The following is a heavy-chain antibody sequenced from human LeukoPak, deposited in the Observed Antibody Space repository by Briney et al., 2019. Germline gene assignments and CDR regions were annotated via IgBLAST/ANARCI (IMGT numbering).Heavy chain of an antibody. CDR3: ARVWELSFDY. CDR2: IYSGGST. Sequence: PGGSLRLSCAASGFTVTTDHMSWVRQAPGKGLEWVSVIYSGGSTNHADSVEGRFTISRDISKNTVHLQMNRLRAEDTAVYYCARVWELSFDYWGQGTLVTVSS. J-gene: IGHJ4*02. V-gene: IGHV3-53*01. D-gene: IGHD1-26*01. CDR1: GFTVTTDH.